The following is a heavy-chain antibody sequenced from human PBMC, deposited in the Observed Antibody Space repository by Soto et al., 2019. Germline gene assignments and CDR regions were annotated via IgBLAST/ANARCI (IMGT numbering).Heavy chain of an antibody. CDR1: GFTFSSYG. CDR2: ICFSGGST. V-gene: IGHV3-23*01. CDR3: VLWPPYYFDY. D-gene: IGHD3-10*01. Sequence: PGGSLRLSCAASGFTFSSYGMHWVRQAPGMVLECVSVICFSGGSTYYADSVKGRFTIFRDNSKNTLYLQMNSLRAEDTAVYYCVLWPPYYFDYWGQGTLVTVSS. J-gene: IGHJ4*02.